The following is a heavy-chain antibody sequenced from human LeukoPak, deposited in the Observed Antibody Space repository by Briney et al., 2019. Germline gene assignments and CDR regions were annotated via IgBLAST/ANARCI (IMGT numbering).Heavy chain of an antibody. CDR2: ISSSSSYI. V-gene: IGHV3-21*01. Sequence: GGSLRLSCAASGFTFSSYSMNWVRQAPGKGLEWVSSISSSSSYIYYADSMKGRFTISRDNAKNSLYLQMNSLRAEDTAVYYCARPYCSSTSCYRDAFDIWGQGTMVTVSS. J-gene: IGHJ3*02. CDR1: GFTFSSYS. CDR3: ARPYCSSTSCYRDAFDI. D-gene: IGHD2-2*01.